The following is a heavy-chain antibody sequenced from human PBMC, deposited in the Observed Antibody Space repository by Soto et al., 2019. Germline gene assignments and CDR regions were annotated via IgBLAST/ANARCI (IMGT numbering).Heavy chain of an antibody. Sequence: GASVKVSCKASGGTFSSYAISWVRQAPGQGLEWMGGIIPIFGTANYAQKFQGRVTITADESTSTAYMELSSLRSEDTAVYYYARGATYYSSPADVWGQGTTVTVSS. CDR3: ARGATYYSSPADV. J-gene: IGHJ6*02. CDR1: GGTFSSYA. V-gene: IGHV1-69*13. CDR2: IIPIFGTA. D-gene: IGHD3-10*01.